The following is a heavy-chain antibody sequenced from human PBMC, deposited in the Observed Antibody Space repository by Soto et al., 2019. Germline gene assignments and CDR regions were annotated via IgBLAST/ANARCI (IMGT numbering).Heavy chain of an antibody. CDR3: ARGGIVLMVYARVGNAFDI. Sequence: VGSLRPSCAASGFTFSSYAMHWVRQAPGKGLEWVAVISYDGSNKYYADSVKGRFTISRDNSKNTLYLQMNSLRAEDTAVYYCARGGIVLMVYARVGNAFDIWGQGTMVTVSS. CDR2: ISYDGSNK. V-gene: IGHV3-30-3*01. J-gene: IGHJ3*02. D-gene: IGHD2-8*01. CDR1: GFTFSSYA.